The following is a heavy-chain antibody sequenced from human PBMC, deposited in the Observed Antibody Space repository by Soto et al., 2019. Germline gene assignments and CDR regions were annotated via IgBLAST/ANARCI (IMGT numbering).Heavy chain of an antibody. D-gene: IGHD6-19*01. V-gene: IGHV5-10-1*01. CDR3: ATLPTYSSGPTNYYCGMDV. J-gene: IGHJ6*02. CDR2: IDPSDSYT. Sequence: GESLKISCKGSGYSFTSYWISWVRQMPGKGLEWMGRIDPSDSYTNYSPSFQGHVTISADKSISTAYLQWSSLKASDTAMYYCATLPTYSSGPTNYYCGMDVWGQGTTVTVSS. CDR1: GYSFTSYW.